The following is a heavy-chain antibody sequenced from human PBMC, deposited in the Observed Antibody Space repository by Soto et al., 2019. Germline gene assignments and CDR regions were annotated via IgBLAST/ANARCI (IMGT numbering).Heavy chain of an antibody. CDR1: GASISNYH. V-gene: IGHV4-59*01. J-gene: IGHJ4*02. CDR3: ALGGYNYGRPFDF. Sequence: SETLSLTCSVSGASISNYHYSWIRQSPGKGLEWIGYVYHRGTTYYTPSLKSRVNMSLDTSTNEFYLNLKSVTAADTAVYYCALGGYNYGRPFDFWGQGTLVTVSS. D-gene: IGHD5-18*01. CDR2: VYHRGTT.